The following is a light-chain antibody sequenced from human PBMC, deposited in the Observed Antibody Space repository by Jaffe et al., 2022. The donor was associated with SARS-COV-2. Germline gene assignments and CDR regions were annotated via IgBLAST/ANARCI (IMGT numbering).Light chain of an antibody. Sequence: QSALTQPASVSGSPGQSITISCTGTSGDVGTYKYVSWYQQHPGKAPKLIIYDVSNRPSGVSNRFSGSKSGNTASLTISGLQAEDEADYYCSSYATSSPLGVVFGGGTKLTVL. CDR2: DVS. V-gene: IGLV2-14*01. CDR3: SSYATSSPLGVV. J-gene: IGLJ2*01. CDR1: SGDVGTYKY.